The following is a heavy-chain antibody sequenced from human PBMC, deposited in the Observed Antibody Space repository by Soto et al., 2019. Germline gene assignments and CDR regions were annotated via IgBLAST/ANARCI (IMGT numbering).Heavy chain of an antibody. CDR2: ISSSSSTI. Sequence: EVQLVESGGGLVQPGGSLRLSCAASGFTFSSYSMNWVRQAPGPGLEWVSYISSSSSTIYYADTVKGRFTISRDNAKNSLYLQMNSLRAEDTAVYYCAGKLGYCSSTSCRRGHWGQGTLVTVSS. CDR1: GFTFSSYS. D-gene: IGHD2-2*01. CDR3: AGKLGYCSSTSCRRGH. V-gene: IGHV3-48*01. J-gene: IGHJ4*02.